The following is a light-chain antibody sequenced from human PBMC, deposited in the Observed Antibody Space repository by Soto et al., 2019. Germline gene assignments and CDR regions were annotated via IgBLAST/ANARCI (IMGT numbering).Light chain of an antibody. CDR3: QHHVSCPPT. Sequence: EIVLTQSPAALSLSLGERATLSCRASQSVISYLAWYQQKPGQAPKLLIFDASTRATGIPARFSGSGSGTEFTLTISSLEPEDFSNYYCQHHVSCPPTFGGGTKLEIK. CDR1: QSVISY. V-gene: IGKV3-11*01. J-gene: IGKJ4*01. CDR2: DAS.